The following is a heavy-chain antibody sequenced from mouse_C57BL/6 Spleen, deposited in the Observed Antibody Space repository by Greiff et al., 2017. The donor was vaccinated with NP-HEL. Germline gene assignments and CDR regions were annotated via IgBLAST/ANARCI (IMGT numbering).Heavy chain of an antibody. Sequence: VQLQQSGPELVKPGASVKISCKASGYAFSSSWMNWVKQRPGKGLEWIGRIYPGDGDTNYNGKFKGKATLTADKSSSTAYMQLSSLTSEDSAVYFCARSDGSSLYWYFDVWGTGTTVTVSS. J-gene: IGHJ1*03. CDR3: ARSDGSSLYWYFDV. V-gene: IGHV1-82*01. D-gene: IGHD1-1*01. CDR2: IYPGDGDT. CDR1: GYAFSSSW.